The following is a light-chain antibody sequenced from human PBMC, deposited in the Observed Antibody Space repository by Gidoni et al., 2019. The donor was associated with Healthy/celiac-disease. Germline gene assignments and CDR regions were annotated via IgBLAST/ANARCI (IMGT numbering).Light chain of an antibody. CDR1: QSVSSSY. V-gene: IGKV3-20*01. Sequence: ELVLTQSPGTLSLSPGERATLSCRASQSVSSSYLAWYQQKPGQAPRLLIYGASSRATGIPDRFSGSGSGTDFTLTISRLEPEDFAVYYCQQYGSSPVRFGQGTKLEIK. CDR3: QQYGSSPVR. J-gene: IGKJ2*01. CDR2: GAS.